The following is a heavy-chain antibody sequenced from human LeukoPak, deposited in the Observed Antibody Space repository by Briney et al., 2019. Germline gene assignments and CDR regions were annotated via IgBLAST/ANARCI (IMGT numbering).Heavy chain of an antibody. J-gene: IGHJ4*02. Sequence: PGGSLRLSCAASGFTFSNFALSWVRQAPGKGLEWVSAISGSGGSTYYADSVKGRFTISRDNSKNTLYLQMNSLRAEDTAVYYCAKTQAVAGTDYWGQGTLVTVSS. D-gene: IGHD6-19*01. CDR1: GFTFSNFA. CDR3: AKTQAVAGTDY. V-gene: IGHV3-23*01. CDR2: ISGSGGST.